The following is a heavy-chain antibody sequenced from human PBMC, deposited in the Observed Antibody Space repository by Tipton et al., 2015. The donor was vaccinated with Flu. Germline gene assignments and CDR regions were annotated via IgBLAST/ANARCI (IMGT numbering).Heavy chain of an antibody. CDR1: GYTFTSYD. CDR2: MNPNSGDT. CDR3: ARRFGDLGRLGF. J-gene: IGHJ4*02. V-gene: IGHV1-8*03. Sequence: QLVQSGAEVKKPGASVKVSCKASGYTFTSYDINWVRQATGQGLEWMGWMNPNSGDTGYEQTFQGRVTITRNTSISTAYMELSSLRSEDTAVYYCARRFGDLGRLGFWGQGTLVTVSS. D-gene: IGHD3-10*01.